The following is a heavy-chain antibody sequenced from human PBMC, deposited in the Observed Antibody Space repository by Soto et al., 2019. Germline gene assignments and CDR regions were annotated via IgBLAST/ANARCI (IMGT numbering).Heavy chain of an antibody. J-gene: IGHJ5*02. CDR2: IYATGTT. Sequence: SETLSLTCTVSGASISGFYWSWIRKSAGKGLGWIGRIYATGTTDYNPSLESRVMMSVDTSKKQFSLKLRSVTAADTAVYYCVRGGTKTLRDGFDLWGQGSAVTV. D-gene: IGHD1-1*01. V-gene: IGHV4-4*07. CDR1: GASISGFY. CDR3: VRGGTKTLRDGFDL.